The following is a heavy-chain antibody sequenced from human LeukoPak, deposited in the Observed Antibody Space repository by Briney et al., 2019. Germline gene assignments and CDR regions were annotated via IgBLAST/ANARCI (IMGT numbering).Heavy chain of an antibody. J-gene: IGHJ4*02. V-gene: IGHV4-39*07. CDR1: GGSISSGGFY. CDR3: ARDPTVAGSGGFDY. D-gene: IGHD6-19*01. CDR2: IYYSGSA. Sequence: SETLSLTCTVSGGSISSGGFYWAWIRQPPGKGLEWIGTIYYSGSAYYNPSLKSRFTISVDTSKNQFSLKLRSVTAADTAVYYCARDPTVAGSGGFDYWGQGTLLTVSS.